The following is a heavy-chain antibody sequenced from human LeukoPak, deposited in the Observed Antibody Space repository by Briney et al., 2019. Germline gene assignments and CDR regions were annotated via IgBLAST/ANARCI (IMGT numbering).Heavy chain of an antibody. Sequence: SETLSLTCSVSGDSVSSDSSLWTWGRKPRGKGLEWIGYIYYSGRINYHRSLQSQVTKTLGTPKNQFSLKLSSGTAADTAVYYGAGLAPHRPLDYWGQGTPVTVSS. CDR3: AGLAPHRPLDY. D-gene: IGHD6-19*01. CDR1: GDSVSSDSSL. V-gene: IGHV4-61*01. J-gene: IGHJ4*02. CDR2: IYYSGRI.